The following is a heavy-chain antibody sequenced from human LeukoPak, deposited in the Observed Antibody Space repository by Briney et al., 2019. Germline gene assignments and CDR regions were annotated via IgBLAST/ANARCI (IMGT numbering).Heavy chain of an antibody. D-gene: IGHD5-18*01. J-gene: IGHJ4*02. Sequence: ASVKVSCKASGFTFTSSAMQWVRQARGQRLEWIGWILVGSGNTNYAQKFQERVTITRDMSTSTAYMELSSLRSEDTAVYYCAALNNVDTAMADFDYWGQGTLVTVSS. CDR2: ILVGSGNT. V-gene: IGHV1-58*02. CDR1: GFTFTSSA. CDR3: AALNNVDTAMADFDY.